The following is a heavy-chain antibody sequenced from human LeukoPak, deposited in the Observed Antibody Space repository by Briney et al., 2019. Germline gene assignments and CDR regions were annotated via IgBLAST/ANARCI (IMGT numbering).Heavy chain of an antibody. D-gene: IGHD6-19*01. J-gene: IGHJ4*02. CDR1: GFTFSDYY. Sequence: PGGSLRLSCAASGFTFSDYYMSWIRQAPGKGLEWVSGISGSGGSTYYADSVKGRFTISRDNSKNTLYLQMNSLRANDTAVYYCANSLGTLAGPSDYWGQGTLVTVSS. V-gene: IGHV3-23*01. CDR3: ANSLGTLAGPSDY. CDR2: ISGSGGST.